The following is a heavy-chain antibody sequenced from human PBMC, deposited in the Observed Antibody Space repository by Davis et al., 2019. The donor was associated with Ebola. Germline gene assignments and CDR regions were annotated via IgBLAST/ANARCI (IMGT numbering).Heavy chain of an antibody. Sequence: GGSLRLSCAASGFTFSNYWMSWVRQAPGKGLEWVANIKQDGSEKYYVDSMKGRFTISRDNAKNSLYLQMNSLRAEDTAVYYCAREGEVWITFPDYWGQGTLVTVSS. J-gene: IGHJ4*02. CDR1: GFTFSNYW. D-gene: IGHD3-16*01. CDR3: AREGEVWITFPDY. V-gene: IGHV3-7*03. CDR2: IKQDGSEK.